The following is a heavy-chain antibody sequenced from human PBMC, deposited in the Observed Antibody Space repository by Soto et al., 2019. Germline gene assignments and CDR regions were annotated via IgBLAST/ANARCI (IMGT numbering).Heavy chain of an antibody. D-gene: IGHD3-3*01. V-gene: IGHV1-18*04. CDR2: ITAENGNT. Sequence: QIQLVQSGAEVKKPGASVKVSCKASGYSFTSYGITWVRQAPGQGPEWLGWITAENGNTNYAQKFQGRGTMTTDTSANTAYIELRRLRSDATAVHYFPRVVLEWLPTSGFDYWGQGTLVTVSS. CDR3: PRVVLEWLPTSGFDY. CDR1: GYSFTSYG. J-gene: IGHJ4*02.